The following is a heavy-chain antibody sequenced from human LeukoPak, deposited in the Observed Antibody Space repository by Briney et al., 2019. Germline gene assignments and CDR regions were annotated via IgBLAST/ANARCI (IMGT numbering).Heavy chain of an antibody. CDR3: ARGGVVPAAIPLGFDY. J-gene: IGHJ4*02. D-gene: IGHD2-2*02. Sequence: PSETLSLTCTVSGGSISSGGYYWSWIRQPPGKGLEWIGYIYHSGSTYYNPSLKSRVTISVDRSKNQFSLKLSSVTAADTAVYYCARGGVVPAAIPLGFDYWGQGTLVTVSS. CDR1: GGSISSGGYY. CDR2: IYHSGST. V-gene: IGHV4-30-2*01.